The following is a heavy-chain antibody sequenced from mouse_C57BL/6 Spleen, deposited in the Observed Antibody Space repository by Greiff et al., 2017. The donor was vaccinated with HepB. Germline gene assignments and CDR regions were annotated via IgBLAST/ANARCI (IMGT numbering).Heavy chain of an antibody. J-gene: IGHJ4*01. V-gene: IGHV1-54*01. CDR2: INPGSGGT. CDR3: ARSTVVEPHAMDY. CDR1: GYAFTNYL. D-gene: IGHD1-1*01. Sequence: VRLQQSGAELVRPGTSVKVSCKASGYAFTNYLIEWVKQRPGQGLEWIGVINPGSGGTNYNEKFKGKATLTADKSSSTAYMQLSSLTSEDSAVYFCARSTVVEPHAMDYWGQGTSVTVSS.